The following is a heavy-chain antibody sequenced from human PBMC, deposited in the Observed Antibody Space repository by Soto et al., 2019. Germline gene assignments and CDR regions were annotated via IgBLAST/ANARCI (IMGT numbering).Heavy chain of an antibody. CDR3: AKDSYSVYYSFDY. J-gene: IGHJ4*02. Sequence: GGSLRLSCAASGFTFDDYAMHWVRQAPGKGLEWVSGISWNSGSIGYADSVKGRFTISRDNAKNSLYLQMNSLRAEDTALYYCAKDSYSVYYSFDYWGQGTLVTVSS. V-gene: IGHV3-9*01. CDR1: GFTFDDYA. CDR2: ISWNSGSI. D-gene: IGHD3-9*01.